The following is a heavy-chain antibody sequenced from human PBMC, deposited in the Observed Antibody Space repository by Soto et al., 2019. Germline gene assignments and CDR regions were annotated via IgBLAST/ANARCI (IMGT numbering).Heavy chain of an antibody. V-gene: IGHV3-23*01. Sequence: XVLRLSCAASGFTFSTYWMHWLPQAPGKGLEWVSGISGSGQTTHYKDSVKGRFTISRDNFRNTLYLQVNSLRAEDTAIYFCAKSRGDSWTTYFFDYWGQGALVTVSS. CDR1: GFTFSTYW. CDR2: ISGSGQTT. D-gene: IGHD4-4*01. J-gene: IGHJ4*02. CDR3: AKSRGDSWTTYFFDY.